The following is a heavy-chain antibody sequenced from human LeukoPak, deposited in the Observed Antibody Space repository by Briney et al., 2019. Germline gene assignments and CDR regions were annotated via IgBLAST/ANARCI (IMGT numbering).Heavy chain of an antibody. CDR1: GFTFSSYG. CDR2: IRYDGSNK. D-gene: IGHD6-13*01. CDR3: AKDRIAAAYYFDY. Sequence: GGSLRLSCAASGFTFSSYGMHWVRRAPGKGLEWVAFIRYDGSNKYYADSVKGRFTISRDNSKNTLYLQMNSLRAEDTAVYYCAKDRIAAAYYFDYWGQGTLVTVSS. V-gene: IGHV3-30*02. J-gene: IGHJ4*02.